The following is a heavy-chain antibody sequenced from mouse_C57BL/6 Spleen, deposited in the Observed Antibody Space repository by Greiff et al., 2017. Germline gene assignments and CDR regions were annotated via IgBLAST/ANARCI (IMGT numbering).Heavy chain of an antibody. D-gene: IGHD2-5*01. CDR3: ARQAYYSNPFAY. CDR1: GYAFSSYW. V-gene: IGHV1-80*01. Sequence: QVHVKQSGAELVKPGASVKISCKASGYAFSSYWMNWVKQRPGKGLEWIGQIYPGDGDTNYNGKFKGKATLTADKSSSTAYMQLSSLTSEDSAVYFCARQAYYSNPFAYWGQGTLVTVSA. J-gene: IGHJ3*01. CDR2: IYPGDGDT.